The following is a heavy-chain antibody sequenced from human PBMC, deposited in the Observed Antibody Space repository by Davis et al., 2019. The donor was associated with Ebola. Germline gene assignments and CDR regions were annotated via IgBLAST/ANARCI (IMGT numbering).Heavy chain of an antibody. D-gene: IGHD2-15*01. Sequence: AASVKVSCKASGYTFTSYDINWVRQATGQGLEWMGWMNPNSGNTGYAQKFQGRVTITADKSTSTAYMELSSLRSEDTAVYYCARLAGRYCSGGSCHHYYYGMDVWGQGTAVTVSS. CDR3: ARLAGRYCSGGSCHHYYYGMDV. CDR1: GYTFTSYD. J-gene: IGHJ6*02. CDR2: MNPNSGNT. V-gene: IGHV1-8*01.